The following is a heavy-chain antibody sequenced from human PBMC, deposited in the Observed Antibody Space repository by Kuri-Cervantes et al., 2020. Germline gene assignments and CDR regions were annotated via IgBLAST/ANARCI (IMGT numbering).Heavy chain of an antibody. CDR1: GFTFSSYA. Sequence: GGSLRLSCAASGFTFSSYAMSWVRQAPGKGLEWVSVISGSGGNTYYAESVKGRFTISRDNSKNTLYLQMNSLRAEDTAVYCCASWSGDGPAAAGTKLNDGKVPYDYWGQGTLVTVSS. J-gene: IGHJ4*02. V-gene: IGHV3-23*01. CDR2: ISGSGGNT. CDR3: ASWSGDGPAAAGTKLNDGKVPYDY. D-gene: IGHD6-13*01.